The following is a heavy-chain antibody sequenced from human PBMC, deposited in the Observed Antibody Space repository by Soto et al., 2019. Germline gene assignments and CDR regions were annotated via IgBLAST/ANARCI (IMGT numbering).Heavy chain of an antibody. D-gene: IGHD1-26*01. V-gene: IGHV3-11*06. Sequence: QVQLVESGGGLVKPGGSLRLSCAASGYTFSDYYMSWIRQAPGKGLEWVSYISSSSSYTNYADSVKGRFTISRDNAKNSLYLQMNSLRAEDTAVYYCARPSGSSDFDYWGQGTLVTVSS. J-gene: IGHJ4*02. CDR3: ARPSGSSDFDY. CDR2: ISSSSSYT. CDR1: GYTFSDYY.